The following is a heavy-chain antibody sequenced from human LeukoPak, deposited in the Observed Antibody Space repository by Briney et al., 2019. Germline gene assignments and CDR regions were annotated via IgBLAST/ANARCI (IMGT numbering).Heavy chain of an antibody. CDR2: IDYSGST. CDR1: GGPISTSNYY. CDR3: AKPRTRLAWFDP. V-gene: IGHV4-39*01. Sequence: PSETLSLTCTVSGGPISTSNYYWGWIRQPPGKGLEWIGSIDYSGSTYYNPSLKSRVTISVDTSKNQFSLKVRSVTAADTAVYYCAKPRTRLAWFDPWGQGTLVTVSS. J-gene: IGHJ5*02. D-gene: IGHD6-19*01.